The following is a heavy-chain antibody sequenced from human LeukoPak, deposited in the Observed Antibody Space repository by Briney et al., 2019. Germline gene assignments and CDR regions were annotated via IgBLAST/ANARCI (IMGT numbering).Heavy chain of an antibody. CDR3: ARDQQQLAPYYDY. V-gene: IGHV1-46*01. J-gene: IGHJ4*02. CDR1: GYTLTELS. Sequence: GASVKVSCKVSGYTLTELSMHWVRQAPGQGLEWMGIINPSGGSTSYAQKFQGRVTMTRDTSTSTVYMELSSLRSEDTAVYYCARDQQQLAPYYDYWGQGTLVTVSS. CDR2: INPSGGST. D-gene: IGHD6-13*01.